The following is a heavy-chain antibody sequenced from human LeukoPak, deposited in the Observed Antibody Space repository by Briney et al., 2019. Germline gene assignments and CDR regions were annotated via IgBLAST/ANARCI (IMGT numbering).Heavy chain of an antibody. V-gene: IGHV3-64*01. CDR2: ISSNGGST. CDR1: GFTFSSYA. D-gene: IGHD1-26*01. Sequence: GGSLRLSCAASGFTFSSYAMHWVRQAPGKGLEYVSAISSNGGSTYYANSVKGRFTISRDNSKNTLYLQMGSLRAENMAVYYCARDPYPAVGSGSYLDYWGQGTLVTVSS. CDR3: ARDPYPAVGSGSYLDY. J-gene: IGHJ4*02.